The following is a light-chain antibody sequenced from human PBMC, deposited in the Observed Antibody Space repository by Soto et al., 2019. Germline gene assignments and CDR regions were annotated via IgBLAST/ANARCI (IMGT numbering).Light chain of an antibody. CDR3: GSYTGTIYV. CDR2: EVS. V-gene: IGLV2-14*01. Sequence: ALTQPASVSGSPGQSITISCTGTSGDVGVYKFVSWYQQHPGKAPKLIIYEVSNRPSGVSSRFSGSMSGNTASLTISGLQAEDEADYYCGSYTGTIYVFGTGTKVTVL. J-gene: IGLJ1*01. CDR1: SGDVGVYKF.